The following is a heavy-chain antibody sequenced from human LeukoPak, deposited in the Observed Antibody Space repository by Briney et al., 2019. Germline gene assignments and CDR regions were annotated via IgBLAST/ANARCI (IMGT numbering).Heavy chain of an antibody. CDR2: ISSSARTL. Sequence: HPWGSLRLSCAASGFIFSTYEMNWVRQAPGKGLEWVSYISSSARTLYYADSVKGRFTISRDNAKNSLYLQMNSLRAEDTAVYYCARASHYGSGRDWFDPWGQGTLVTVSS. CDR1: GFIFSTYE. D-gene: IGHD3-10*01. V-gene: IGHV3-48*03. CDR3: ARASHYGSGRDWFDP. J-gene: IGHJ5*02.